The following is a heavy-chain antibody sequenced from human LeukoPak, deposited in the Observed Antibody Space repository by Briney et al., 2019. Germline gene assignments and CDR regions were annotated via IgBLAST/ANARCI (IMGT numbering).Heavy chain of an antibody. Sequence: ASVKVSCKASGYTFTGYYMHWVRQAPGQGLEWMGIINPSGGSTSYAQKFQGRVTMTRDMSTSTVYMELSSLRSEDTAVYYCARERGIRDAFDFWGQGTMVTVSS. V-gene: IGHV1-46*01. J-gene: IGHJ3*01. CDR3: ARERGIRDAFDF. CDR2: INPSGGST. D-gene: IGHD1-14*01. CDR1: GYTFTGYY.